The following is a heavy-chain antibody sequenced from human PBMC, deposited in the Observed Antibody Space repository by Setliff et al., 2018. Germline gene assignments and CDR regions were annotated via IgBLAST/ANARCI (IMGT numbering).Heavy chain of an antibody. CDR3: ARAGDAAAGRKGVFEY. CDR2: INVSGGSA. V-gene: IGHV1-46*01. CDR1: GATLSGVV. J-gene: IGHJ4*02. Sequence: ASVKVSCKASGATLSGVVFSWVRQAPGQGLEWMGLINVSGGSASYEQKFQGRVTMTRDTSTGTVYMELTSLKSEDTAVYYCARAGDAAAGRKGVFEYWGQGSLVTVSS. D-gene: IGHD6-13*01.